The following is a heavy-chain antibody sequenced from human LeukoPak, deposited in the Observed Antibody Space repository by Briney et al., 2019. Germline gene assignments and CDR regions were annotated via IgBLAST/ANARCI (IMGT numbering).Heavy chain of an antibody. V-gene: IGHV1-2*02. Sequence: ASVKVSCKASGYTFTSYYIHRVRQAPGQGLEWMGWINPNNGGTNYARGFQGRVTMTRDTSISTAYMELTGLTSDDTAVYYCASRSSTVAKFPFHYWGQGTLVTVSS. CDR1: GYTFTSYY. D-gene: IGHD4-17*01. CDR2: INPNNGGT. J-gene: IGHJ4*02. CDR3: ASRSSTVAKFPFHY.